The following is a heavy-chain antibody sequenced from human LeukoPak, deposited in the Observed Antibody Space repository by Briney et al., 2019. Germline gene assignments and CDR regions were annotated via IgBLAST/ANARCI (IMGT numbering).Heavy chain of an antibody. CDR1: GYTFTTYA. D-gene: IGHD4-17*01. V-gene: IGHV1-3*01. J-gene: IGHJ3*02. CDR2: INAGNGNT. CDR3: ASSGYGAAHGVAFDI. Sequence: ASVKVSCKASGYTFTTYAIHWVRRAPGQRLEWMGWINAGNGNTKYSQKSQGRVAFSRDTSASTAYMELGSLTSEDTAVYYCASSGYGAAHGVAFDIWGQGTMVTVSS.